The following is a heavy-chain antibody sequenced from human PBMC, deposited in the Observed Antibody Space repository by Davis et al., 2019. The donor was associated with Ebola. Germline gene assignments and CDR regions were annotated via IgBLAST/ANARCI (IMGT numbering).Heavy chain of an antibody. J-gene: IGHJ6*02. D-gene: IGHD3-3*01. CDR1: GGSFSGYY. V-gene: IGHV4-34*01. CDR3: ARIRFLEWLLSLYYYGMDV. CDR2: INHSGST. Sequence: MPSETLFLTCAVYGGSFSGYYWSWIRQLPGKGLEWIGEINHSGSTNYNPSLKSRVTISVDTSKNQFSLKLSSVTAADTAVYYCARIRFLEWLLSLYYYGMDVWGQGTTVTVSS.